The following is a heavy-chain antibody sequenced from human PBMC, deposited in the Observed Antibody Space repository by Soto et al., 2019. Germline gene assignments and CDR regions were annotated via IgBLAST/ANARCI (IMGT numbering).Heavy chain of an antibody. D-gene: IGHD6-19*01. Sequence: ASETLSLTCAVYGGSFSGYYWSWIRQPPGKGLEWIGEINHSGSTNYNPSLKSRVTISVDTSKNQFSLKLSSVTAADTAVYYCARGRGSGWYTYYYYYYGMDVWGQGTTVTVSS. CDR3: ARGRGSGWYTYYYYYYGMDV. CDR2: INHSGST. CDR1: GGSFSGYY. J-gene: IGHJ6*02. V-gene: IGHV4-34*01.